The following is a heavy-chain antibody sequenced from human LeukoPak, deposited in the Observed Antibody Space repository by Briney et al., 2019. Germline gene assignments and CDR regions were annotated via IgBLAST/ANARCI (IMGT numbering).Heavy chain of an antibody. CDR2: ISSSGSTI. Sequence: GGSLRLSCAASGFTFSSYEMNWVRQAPGKGLEWVSYISSSGSTIYYADSVKGRFTISRDNVKNSLYLQMNSLRAEDTAVYYCARVRRSPHGWFDPWGQGTLVTVSS. V-gene: IGHV3-48*03. J-gene: IGHJ5*02. CDR1: GFTFSSYE. CDR3: ARVRRSPHGWFDP.